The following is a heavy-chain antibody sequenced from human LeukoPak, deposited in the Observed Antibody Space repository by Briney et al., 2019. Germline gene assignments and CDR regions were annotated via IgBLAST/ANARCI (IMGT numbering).Heavy chain of an antibody. Sequence: SETLSLSCTVSGGSISSYYWSWIRQPAGKGLEWIGRIYTSGSTNYNPSLKSRVTMSVDTSKHQFSLKLSSVTAADTAVYYCARGRHDSSGYGRRNNWFDPWGQGTLVTVSS. CDR3: ARGRHDSSGYGRRNNWFDP. CDR2: IYTSGST. D-gene: IGHD3-22*01. V-gene: IGHV4-4*07. J-gene: IGHJ5*02. CDR1: GGSISSYY.